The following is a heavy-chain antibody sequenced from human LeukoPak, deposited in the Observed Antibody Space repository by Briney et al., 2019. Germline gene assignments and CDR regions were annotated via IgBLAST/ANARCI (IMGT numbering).Heavy chain of an antibody. CDR2: IWYDGSNK. V-gene: IGHV3-33*01. Sequence: GGSLRLSCAASGFTFSSYGMHWVRQAPGKGLEWVAAIWYDGSNKYYADSVKGRFTISGDNSKNTLYLQMNSLRAEDTAVYYCARRTYDAFDIWGEGRMVAVSS. D-gene: IGHD1-14*01. J-gene: IGHJ3*02. CDR3: ARRTYDAFDI. CDR1: GFTFSSYG.